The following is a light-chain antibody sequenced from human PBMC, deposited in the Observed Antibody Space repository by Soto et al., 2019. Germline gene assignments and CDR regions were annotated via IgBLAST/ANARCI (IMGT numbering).Light chain of an antibody. V-gene: IGLV4-69*01. CDR3: QTWGTGIWV. J-gene: IGLJ3*02. CDR2: LNSDGSH. Sequence: QLVLTQSPSASASLGASVKLTCTLSSGHSSYAIAWHQQQPEKGPRYLMKLNSDGSHSKGDGIPDRFSGYSSGAERYLTISSLQSEDEADYYCQTWGTGIWVFGGGTQLTAL. CDR1: SGHSSYA.